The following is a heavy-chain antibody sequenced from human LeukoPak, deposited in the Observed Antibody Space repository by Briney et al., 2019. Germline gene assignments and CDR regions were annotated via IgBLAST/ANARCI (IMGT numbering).Heavy chain of an antibody. Sequence: SETLSLTCAVYGGSFSGYYWSWIRQPPGKGLEWIGEINHSGSTNYNPSLKSRVTISVDTSKNQFSLKLSSVTAADTAVYYCAREGGVVTAIPDHYYYYMDVWGKGTTVTVSS. CDR3: AREGGVVTAIPDHYYYYMDV. J-gene: IGHJ6*03. CDR1: GGSFSGYY. CDR2: INHSGST. V-gene: IGHV4-34*01. D-gene: IGHD2-21*02.